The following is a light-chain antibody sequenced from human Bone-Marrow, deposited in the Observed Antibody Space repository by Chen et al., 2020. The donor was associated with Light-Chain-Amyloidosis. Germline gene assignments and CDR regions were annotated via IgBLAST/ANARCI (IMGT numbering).Light chain of an antibody. V-gene: IGKV3-20*01. CDR1: QTISSNY. CDR3: QQYGTSPLT. CDR2: GSS. Sequence: EIVLTQSPGTLSLSPGEGANISCRASQTISSNYLTWYQQKFGQAPRLLIYGSSSRATGIPDRFTGSGSGTDFTLTINRLEPEDFARYYCQQYGTSPLTFGGGTKVEIK. J-gene: IGKJ4*01.